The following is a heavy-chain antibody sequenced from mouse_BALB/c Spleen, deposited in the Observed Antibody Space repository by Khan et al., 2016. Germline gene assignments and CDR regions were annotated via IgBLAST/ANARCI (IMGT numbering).Heavy chain of an antibody. V-gene: IGHV1-80*01. CDR2: IYPGDGDT. Sequence: VQLQESGAELVRPGSSVKISCKASGYAFSSYWMNWVKQRPGQGLEWIGQIYPGDGDTNYNGKFKGKATLTVDKSSSTAYMQLSSLTSEDSAVYFCARVSSSGYVAWFAYWGQGTLVTVSA. CDR3: ARVSSSGYVAWFAY. J-gene: IGHJ3*01. CDR1: GYAFSSYW. D-gene: IGHD3-1*01.